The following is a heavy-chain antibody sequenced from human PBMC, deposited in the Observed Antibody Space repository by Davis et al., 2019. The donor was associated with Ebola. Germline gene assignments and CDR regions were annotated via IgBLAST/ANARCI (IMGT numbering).Heavy chain of an antibody. D-gene: IGHD6-13*01. J-gene: IGHJ4*02. CDR3: TKGGSPDY. CDR1: TFTFSDYG. Sequence: GESLKISCVASSTFTFSDYGMNWVRQAPGKGLEWVALITSTGYTKYYADSVKGRFTISRDNSKNTLYLDMNGLREGDTAFYYCTKGGSPDYWGQGTLVTVSS. V-gene: IGHV3-30*18. CDR2: ITSTGYTK.